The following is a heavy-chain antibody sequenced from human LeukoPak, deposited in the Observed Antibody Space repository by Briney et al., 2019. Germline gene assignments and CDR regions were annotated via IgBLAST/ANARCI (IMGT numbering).Heavy chain of an antibody. CDR2: ISSSSNTI. CDR3: ARGVATITRRYFDY. V-gene: IGHV3-48*03. D-gene: IGHD5-12*01. Sequence: PGGSLRLSCAASGFTFSSYDMNWVRQAPGKGLEWVSYISSSSNTIYYADSVKGRFTISRDNAKNSLYPQMNSLRAEDTALYYCARGVATITRRYFDYWGQGTLVTVSS. J-gene: IGHJ4*02. CDR1: GFTFSSYD.